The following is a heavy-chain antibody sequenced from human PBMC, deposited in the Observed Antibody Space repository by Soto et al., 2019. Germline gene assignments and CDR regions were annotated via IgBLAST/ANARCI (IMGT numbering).Heavy chain of an antibody. CDR3: ATEVTRRFSWYFDL. Sequence: EVQLVESGGGLVQPGGSLRLSCAASGFTFSSYAMHWVRQAPGKGLEYVSAISSNGGSTYYANSVKGRFHISRDNSKNTLYRQMGSLRAEDMAVYYCATEVTRRFSWYFDLWGRGTLVTVSS. V-gene: IGHV3-64*01. D-gene: IGHD4-17*01. J-gene: IGHJ2*01. CDR2: ISSNGGST. CDR1: GFTFSSYA.